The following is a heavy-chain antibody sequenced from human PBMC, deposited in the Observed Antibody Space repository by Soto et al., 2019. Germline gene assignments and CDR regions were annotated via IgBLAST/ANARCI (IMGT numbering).Heavy chain of an antibody. D-gene: IGHD3-22*01. V-gene: IGHV4-30-4*01. J-gene: IGHJ5*02. CDR1: GGSISSVDYY. CDR2: IYYSGST. CDR3: ARGGSGEYYYDSSGYSSPSNWFDP. Sequence: PSETLSLTCTVSGGSISSVDYYWSWIRQPPGKGLEWIGYIYYSGSTYYNPSLKSRVTISVDTSKNQFSLKLSSVTAADTAVYYCARGGSGEYYYDSSGYSSPSNWFDPWGQGTLVTVSS.